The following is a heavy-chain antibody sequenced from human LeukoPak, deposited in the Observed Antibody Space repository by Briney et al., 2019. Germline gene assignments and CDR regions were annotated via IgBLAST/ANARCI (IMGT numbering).Heavy chain of an antibody. J-gene: IGHJ4*02. Sequence: GGSLRLSCAASGFTFSSYSMNWARQAPGKGLEWVSSISSSSSYIYYADSVKGRFTISRDNAKNSLYLQMNSLRAEDTAVYYCARVGYDFWSGPTPDYWGQGTLVTVSS. V-gene: IGHV3-21*01. CDR1: GFTFSSYS. CDR3: ARVGYDFWSGPTPDY. D-gene: IGHD3-3*01. CDR2: ISSSSSYI.